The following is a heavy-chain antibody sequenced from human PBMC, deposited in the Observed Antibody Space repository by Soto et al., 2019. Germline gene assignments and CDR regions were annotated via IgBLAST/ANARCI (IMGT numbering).Heavy chain of an antibody. V-gene: IGHV3-30-3*01. Sequence: GGSLRLSCAASGCTFSSYAMHWVRQAPGKGLEWVAVISYDGSNKYCAYSVKGRFTISRDNSKNTLYLQMNSLRAEDAAVYYCARNTNAFDIWGQGTMGTVSS. CDR3: ARNTNAFDI. J-gene: IGHJ3*02. CDR2: ISYDGSNK. CDR1: GCTFSSYA.